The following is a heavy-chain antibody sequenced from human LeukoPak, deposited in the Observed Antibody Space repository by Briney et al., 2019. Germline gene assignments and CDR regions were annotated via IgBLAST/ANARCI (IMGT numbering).Heavy chain of an antibody. CDR1: GFTFSSYW. J-gene: IGHJ3*02. Sequence: PGGSLRLSCAASGFTFSSYWMHWVRQAPGKGLVWVSRINSDGSSTSYADSVKGRFTISRDNSKNMLYLQMDSLRGEDSAVYYCAKDPPRGSGDAFDIWGQGTRVTVSS. CDR3: AKDPPRGSGDAFDI. D-gene: IGHD2-15*01. CDR2: INSDGSST. V-gene: IGHV3-74*01.